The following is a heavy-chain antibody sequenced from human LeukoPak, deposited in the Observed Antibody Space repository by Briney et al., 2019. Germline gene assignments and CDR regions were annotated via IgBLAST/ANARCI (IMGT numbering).Heavy chain of an antibody. CDR2: IRYDGSNK. Sequence: GASLRLSCAASGFTFSSYGMHWVRQAPGKGLEWVAVIRYDGSNKYYADSVKGRFTISRDNSKNTLYLQMNSLRAEDTAVSYCAIDLAGSCDYWGQGTLVTVSS. J-gene: IGHJ4*02. CDR1: GFTFSSYG. V-gene: IGHV3-33*01. CDR3: AIDLAGSCDY. D-gene: IGHD3-16*01.